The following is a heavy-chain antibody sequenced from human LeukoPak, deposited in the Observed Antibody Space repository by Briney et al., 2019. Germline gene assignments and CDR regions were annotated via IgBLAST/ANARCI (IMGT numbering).Heavy chain of an antibody. D-gene: IGHD6-19*01. J-gene: IGHJ4*02. CDR2: FDPEDGET. CDR1: GYTLTGLS. CDR3: ARGRYSSGWYYFDY. V-gene: IGHV1-24*01. Sequence: ASVKVSCKVSGYTLTGLSRHWVRQAPGKGLEWMGGFDPEDGETIYAQKFQGRVTMTEDTSTDTAYMELSSLRSEDTAVYYCARGRYSSGWYYFDYWGQGTLVTVSS.